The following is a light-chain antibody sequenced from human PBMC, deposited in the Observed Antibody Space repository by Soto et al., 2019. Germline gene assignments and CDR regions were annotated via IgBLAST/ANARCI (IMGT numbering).Light chain of an antibody. Sequence: EILLTQSPGTLSLSPGERATLSCRASQTVSSSYVAWYQQKPGQAPRLLIYGASSRATGIPDRISGSGSGTDFTLTISRLEPEDFAVYYCQQYGKSPYTFGQGTKLEIK. V-gene: IGKV3-20*01. CDR1: QTVSSSY. CDR3: QQYGKSPYT. J-gene: IGKJ2*01. CDR2: GAS.